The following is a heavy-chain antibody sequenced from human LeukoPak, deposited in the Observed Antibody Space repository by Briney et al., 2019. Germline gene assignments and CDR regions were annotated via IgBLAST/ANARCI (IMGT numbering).Heavy chain of an antibody. Sequence: PSETLSLTCAVYGGSFSGYYWSWIRQPPGKGLEWIGEINHSGSTNYNPSLKSRVTISVDTSKNQFSLKLSSVTAADTAVYYCARGSGVFGYWGQGTLVTVSS. J-gene: IGHJ4*02. CDR2: INHSGST. CDR1: GGSFSGYY. V-gene: IGHV4-34*01. D-gene: IGHD3-10*01. CDR3: ARGSGVFGY.